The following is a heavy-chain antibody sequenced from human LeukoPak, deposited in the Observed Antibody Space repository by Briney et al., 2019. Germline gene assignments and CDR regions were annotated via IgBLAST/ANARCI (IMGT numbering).Heavy chain of an antibody. CDR1: GFTFSSYG. J-gene: IGHJ4*02. CDR2: ISYDGTNK. Sequence: GGSLRLSCVASGFTFSSYGIHWVRQAPGTGLEWVAVISYDGTNKWYADSVKGRFTISRDNSKNTLYLQMNSLRAEDTAIYYCAKDRRLPWDYFDSWGQGTLVTVSS. D-gene: IGHD5-12*01. V-gene: IGHV3-30*18. CDR3: AKDRRLPWDYFDS.